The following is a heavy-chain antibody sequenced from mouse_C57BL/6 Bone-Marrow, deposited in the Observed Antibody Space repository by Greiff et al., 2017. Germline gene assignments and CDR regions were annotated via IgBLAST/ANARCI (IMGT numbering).Heavy chain of an antibody. CDR2: INPNNGGT. CDR1: GYTFTDYY. J-gene: IGHJ1*03. Sequence: EVKLQQSGPELVKPGASVKISCKASGYTFTDYYMNWVKQSHGKSLEWIGDINPNNGGTSYNQKFKGKATLTVDKSSSTAYMELRSLTSEDSAVYYCARDSNYVCWYFDVWGTGTTVTVSS. V-gene: IGHV1-26*01. CDR3: ARDSNYVCWYFDV. D-gene: IGHD2-5*01.